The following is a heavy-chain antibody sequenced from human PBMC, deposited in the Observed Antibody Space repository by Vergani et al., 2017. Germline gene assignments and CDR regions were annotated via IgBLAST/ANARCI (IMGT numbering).Heavy chain of an antibody. D-gene: IGHD4-11*01. Sequence: EVQLVESGGGRVKPGGSLRLSCAASGFTFSSYSMNWVRQAPGKGLEWVSSISSSSSYIYYADSVKGRFTISRDNAKNSLYLQMNSLRAEDTAVYYCARDDYRLEGGGYYYYGMDVWGQGTTVTVSS. CDR3: ARDDYRLEGGGYYYYGMDV. CDR2: ISSSSSYI. J-gene: IGHJ6*02. CDR1: GFTFSSYS. V-gene: IGHV3-21*01.